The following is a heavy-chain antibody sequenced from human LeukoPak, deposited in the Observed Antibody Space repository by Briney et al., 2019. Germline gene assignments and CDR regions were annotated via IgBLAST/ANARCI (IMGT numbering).Heavy chain of an antibody. CDR2: ILENGSHQ. CDR1: GFTFGDYA. D-gene: IGHD6-19*01. V-gene: IGHV3-30*04. Sequence: GGSLRLSCTASGFTFGDYAMSWFRQAPGKGLDWVAVILENGSHQYYADSVKGRFTISRDNSKNTLFLQMNSLRGEDTAMYYCARVQGGGYRAADYWGQGTLVTVSS. J-gene: IGHJ4*02. CDR3: ARVQGGGYRAADY.